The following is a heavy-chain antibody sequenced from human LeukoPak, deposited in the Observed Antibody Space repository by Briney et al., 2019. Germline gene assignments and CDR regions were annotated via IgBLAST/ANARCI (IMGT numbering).Heavy chain of an antibody. CDR3: ARDRCSSTSCHNWFDP. D-gene: IGHD2-2*01. CDR2: IYSGGST. CDR1: GFTVSNNY. Sequence: GGSLRLSCAASGFTVSNNYMSWVRQAPGKGLEWVSVIYSGGSTYYADSVKGRFTISRDNSKNALYLQMNSLRAEDTAVYYCARDRCSSTSCHNWFDPWGQGTLVTVSS. J-gene: IGHJ5*02. V-gene: IGHV3-66*02.